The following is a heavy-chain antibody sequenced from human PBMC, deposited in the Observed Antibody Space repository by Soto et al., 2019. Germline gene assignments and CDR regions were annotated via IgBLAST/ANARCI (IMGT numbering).Heavy chain of an antibody. CDR3: AHRRTTGDFNY. D-gene: IGHD4-17*01. CDR1: GFSLSSNGMG. CDR2: IYWDDDK. J-gene: IGHJ4*02. V-gene: IGHV2-5*02. Sequence: SGPTLVNPAQTLTLTCTVSGFSLSSNGMGLGWIRQSPGKALEWLALIYWDDDKRYSPSLSSRLSVTRDPSKNQVVLTMTNLGAVDTATYYCAHRRTTGDFNYWGQGILVTVSS.